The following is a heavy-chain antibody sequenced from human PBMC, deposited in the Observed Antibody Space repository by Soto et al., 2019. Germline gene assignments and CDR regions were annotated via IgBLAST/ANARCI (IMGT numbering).Heavy chain of an antibody. D-gene: IGHD6-19*01. CDR3: ATDGDSSGGWYFNGDYFNF. CDR2: ISGESSFK. CDR1: GFSIRSFN. Sequence: PGGSLRLSFEASGFSIRSFNMNWVRQAPGKGLEWVASISGESSFKYYTEAVKGRFTISRDNARNSLFLQMNFLDVEDTALYYCATDGDSSGGWYFNGDYFNFWGQGTLVTVSS. V-gene: IGHV3-21*01. J-gene: IGHJ4*02.